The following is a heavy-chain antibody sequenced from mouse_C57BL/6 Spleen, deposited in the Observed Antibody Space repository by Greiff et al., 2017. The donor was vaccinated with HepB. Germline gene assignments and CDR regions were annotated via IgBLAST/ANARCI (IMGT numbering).Heavy chain of an antibody. CDR3: ARVITTGFPDWYFDV. CDR2: IDPSDSYT. CDR1: GYTFTSYW. V-gene: IGHV1-69*01. D-gene: IGHD1-2*01. J-gene: IGHJ1*03. Sequence: VQLQQPGAELVMPGASVKLSCKASGYTFTSYWMHWVKQRPGQGLEWIGEIDPSDSYTNYNQKFKGKSTLTVDKSSSTAYMQLSSLTSEDSAVYYWARVITTGFPDWYFDVWGTGTPVTVSS.